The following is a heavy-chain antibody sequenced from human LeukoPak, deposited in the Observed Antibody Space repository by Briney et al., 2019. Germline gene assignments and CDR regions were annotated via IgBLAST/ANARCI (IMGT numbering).Heavy chain of an antibody. CDR1: GFTFSSYA. J-gene: IGHJ4*02. Sequence: GGSLRLSCAAYGFTFSSYALHWVRQAPGEGLEWVALVSSDGSNKYADSVKGRFTISRDNSKNTLYLEMNSLRADDTAVYYCARGRWEPLPDYWGQGTLVTVSS. D-gene: IGHD1-26*01. V-gene: IGHV3-30*04. CDR3: ARGRWEPLPDY. CDR2: VSSDGSNK.